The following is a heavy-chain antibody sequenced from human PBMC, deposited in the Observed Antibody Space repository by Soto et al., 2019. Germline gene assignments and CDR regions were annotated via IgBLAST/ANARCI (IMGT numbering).Heavy chain of an antibody. V-gene: IGHV1-18*01. CDR1: GYTFTSFG. CDR2: ISGYNGNT. J-gene: IGHJ6*02. CDR3: ARPTDFYYYAMDV. Sequence: QVQLVQSGADVKKPGASVKVSCKASGYTFTSFGINWVRQAPGQGLEWMGWISGYNGNTNYAQNLQDRVTMTRDTYTSPAYMELRSLRSDDTTVYYCARPTDFYYYAMDVWGQGTTVTVSS.